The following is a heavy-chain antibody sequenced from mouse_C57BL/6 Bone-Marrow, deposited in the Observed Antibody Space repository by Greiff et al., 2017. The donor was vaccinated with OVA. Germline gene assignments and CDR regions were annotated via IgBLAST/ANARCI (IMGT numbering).Heavy chain of an antibody. D-gene: IGHD1-1*01. CDR1: GFTFSSYG. CDR2: ISSGGSYT. J-gene: IGHJ2*01. V-gene: IGHV5-6*01. Sequence: EVHLVESGGDLVKPGGSLKLSCAASGFTFSSYGMSWVRQTPDKRLEWVATISSGGSYTYYPDSVKGRSTISRDNAKNTLYLQMSSLKSEDTAMYYCARLGARTTVDYWGQGTTLTVSS. CDR3: ARLGARTTVDY.